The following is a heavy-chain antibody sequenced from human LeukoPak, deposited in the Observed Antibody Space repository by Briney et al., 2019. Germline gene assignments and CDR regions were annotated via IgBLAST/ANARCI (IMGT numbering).Heavy chain of an antibody. CDR2: HVPSDFYK. CDR3: ARHSTNCGSGSYSTGGRCFHP. J-gene: IGHJ5*02. D-gene: IGHD3-10*01. V-gene: IGHV5-10-1*01. Sequence: GGSPKIPSRGPGYNFSSYCSSWGRQMPRKVLEGTVRHVPSDFYKNYSPSFQGHVTISADKSISTAYLQWSSLKASDTAMYYCARHSTNCGSGSYSTGGRCFHPWGEGTLVPVST. CDR1: GYNFSSYC.